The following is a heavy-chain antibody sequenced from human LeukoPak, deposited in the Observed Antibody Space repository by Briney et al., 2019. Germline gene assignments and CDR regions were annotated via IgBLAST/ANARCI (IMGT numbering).Heavy chain of an antibody. CDR1: GGSISSGDYY. Sequence: SETPSLTCTVSGGSISSGDYYWSWIRQPPGKGLEWIGYIYYSGSTYYNPSLKSRVTISVDTSKNQFSLKLSSVTAADTAVYYCASRGAMVRGVTNTDFDYWGQGTLVTVSS. J-gene: IGHJ4*02. CDR2: IYYSGST. D-gene: IGHD3-10*01. V-gene: IGHV4-30-4*08. CDR3: ASRGAMVRGVTNTDFDY.